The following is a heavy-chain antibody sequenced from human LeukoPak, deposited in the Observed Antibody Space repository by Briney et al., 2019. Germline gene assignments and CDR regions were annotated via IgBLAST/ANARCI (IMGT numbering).Heavy chain of an antibody. CDR1: GGSITGYY. Sequence: SETLSLTCTVSGGSITGYYWSWIRQPPGKGLEWIGYVFYSGGTLYNPSVNSRVSISVDTSKNQFSLKLSSVTAADTAVYYCARVRGYSGYDHDWYFDLWGRGTLVTVSS. V-gene: IGHV4-59*01. J-gene: IGHJ2*01. CDR3: ARVRGYSGYDHDWYFDL. CDR2: VFYSGGT. D-gene: IGHD5-12*01.